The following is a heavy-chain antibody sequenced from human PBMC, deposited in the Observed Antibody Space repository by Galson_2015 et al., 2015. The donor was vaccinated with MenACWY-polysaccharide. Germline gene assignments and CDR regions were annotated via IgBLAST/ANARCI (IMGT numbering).Heavy chain of an antibody. Sequence: SLRLSCAASGFTFSSYGMHWVRQAPGKGLEWVAVISYDGSNKYYADSVKGRFTICRDNSKNTLYLQMNSQRAEDTAVYFCSKDGRVTGLFDYWGQGTLVTVSS. CDR1: GFTFSSYG. CDR3: SKDGRVTGLFDY. V-gene: IGHV3-30*18. J-gene: IGHJ4*02. D-gene: IGHD1-20*01. CDR2: ISYDGSNK.